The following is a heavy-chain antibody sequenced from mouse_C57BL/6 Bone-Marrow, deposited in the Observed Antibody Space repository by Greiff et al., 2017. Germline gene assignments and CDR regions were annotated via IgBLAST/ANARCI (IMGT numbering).Heavy chain of an antibody. CDR3: ARWLITTVRKFAY. Sequence: QVQLQQSGPELVKPGASVKISCKASGYAFSSSWMNWVKQRPGKGLEWIGRIYPGDGDTNYNGKFKGKATLTADKSSSKAYMQRSSRTSEDSAVYFWARWLITTVRKFAYWGQGTLVTVSA. D-gene: IGHD1-1*01. CDR1: GYAFSSSW. J-gene: IGHJ3*01. V-gene: IGHV1-82*01. CDR2: IYPGDGDT.